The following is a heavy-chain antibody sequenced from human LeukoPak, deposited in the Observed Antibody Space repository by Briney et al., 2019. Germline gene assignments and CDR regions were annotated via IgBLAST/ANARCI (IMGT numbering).Heavy chain of an antibody. Sequence: PGGSLRLSCAASGFTFSSYAMHWVRQAPGKGLEWVAVISYDGSNKYYADSVKGRFTISRDNSKNTLYLQMNSLRAEDTAVYYCARVAGVDIVATEDWGQGTLVTVSS. D-gene: IGHD5-12*01. CDR2: ISYDGSNK. CDR3: ARVAGVDIVATED. J-gene: IGHJ4*02. V-gene: IGHV3-30-3*01. CDR1: GFTFSSYA.